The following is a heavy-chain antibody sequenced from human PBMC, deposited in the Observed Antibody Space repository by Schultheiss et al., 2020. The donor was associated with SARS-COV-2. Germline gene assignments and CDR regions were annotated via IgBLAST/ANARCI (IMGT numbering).Heavy chain of an antibody. CDR2: ISGSGGST. CDR1: GFTFSSYA. Sequence: GGSLRLSCAASGFTFSSYAMSWVRQAPGKGLEWVSAISGSGGSTYYADSVKGRFTISRDNSKNTLYLQMNSLRAEDTAVYYCASGTTVVPDAFDIWGQGTMVTVSS. CDR3: ASGTTVVPDAFDI. V-gene: IGHV3-23*01. D-gene: IGHD4-23*01. J-gene: IGHJ3*02.